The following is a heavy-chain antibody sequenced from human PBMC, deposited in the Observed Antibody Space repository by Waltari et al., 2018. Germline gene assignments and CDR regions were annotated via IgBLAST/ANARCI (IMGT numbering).Heavy chain of an antibody. J-gene: IGHJ3*02. CDR3: ARLGRTAWNYHAAFDI. Sequence: QLQLQESGPGLVKPSETLSRTCTVSGGSMSSSSGYYWGWIRQPPGKGLEWIGHIFNSGKIYYSPSLKSRVTMSAATSRDQLSLRLNSGTAADTAVYYCARLGRTAWNYHAAFDIWGQGTMVTVSS. CDR1: GGSMSSSSGYY. D-gene: IGHD1-7*01. CDR2: IFNSGKI. V-gene: IGHV4-39*01.